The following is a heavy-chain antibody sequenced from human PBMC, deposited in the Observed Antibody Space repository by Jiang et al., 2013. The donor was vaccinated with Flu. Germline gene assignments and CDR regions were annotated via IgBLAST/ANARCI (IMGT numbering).Heavy chain of an antibody. CDR3: ARGPGRTFDY. CDR2: IYYSGST. J-gene: IGHJ4*02. V-gene: IGHV4-59*13. Sequence: GSGLVKPPETLSLTCTVSGGSISSYYWSWIRQPPGKGLEWIGYIYYSGSTNYNPSLKSRVTISVDTSKNQFSLKLSSVTAADTAVYYCARGPGRTFDYWGQGTLVTVSS. CDR1: GGSISSYY. D-gene: IGHD7-27*01.